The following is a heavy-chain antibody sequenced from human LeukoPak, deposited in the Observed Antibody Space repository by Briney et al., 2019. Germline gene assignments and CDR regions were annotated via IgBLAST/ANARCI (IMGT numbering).Heavy chain of an antibody. J-gene: IGHJ6*03. V-gene: IGHV4-59*08. D-gene: IGHD3-22*01. Sequence: SETLSLTCTLSTGSISSYYWSWLRQPPGKGLEWVGSISYSGSSNYNPSLKRRLTLAVGTPKKQIFLDLTSVTAADTAVYYCARDHFDSSADSYGGGYYYMHVWGKGITVTVSS. CDR2: ISYSGSS. CDR1: TGSISSYY. CDR3: ARDHFDSSADSYGGGYYYMHV.